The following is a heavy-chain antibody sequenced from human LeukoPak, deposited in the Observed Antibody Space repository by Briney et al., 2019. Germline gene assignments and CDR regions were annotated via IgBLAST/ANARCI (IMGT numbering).Heavy chain of an antibody. Sequence: KPSETLSLTCDVSGYSITNGYYWVWLRQPPGKGLEWIGSLYHSDSIYYNPSLKSRVTMSVDTSKNQFSLRLSFVPAADPAVYYWARQHDSSSSYYGDVWGKGTTVTVSS. D-gene: IGHD3-3*01. CDR1: GYSITNGYY. CDR3: ARQHDSSSSYYGDV. V-gene: IGHV4-38-2*01. CDR2: LYHSDSI. J-gene: IGHJ6*04.